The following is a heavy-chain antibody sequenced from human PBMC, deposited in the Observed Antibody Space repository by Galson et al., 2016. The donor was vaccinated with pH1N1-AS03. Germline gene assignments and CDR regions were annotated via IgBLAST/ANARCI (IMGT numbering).Heavy chain of an antibody. CDR1: GGSFSDNY. V-gene: IGHV4-34*01. D-gene: IGHD7-27*01. CDR2: INQRGRT. J-gene: IGHJ4*02. CDR3: ARRPTLECRNWGGASCYFDY. Sequence: SETLSLTCAVYGGSFSDNYWDWIRQSPGKGLEWIGEINQRGRTKYSPSLKSRVTISMDTSKNQFSLTLSPVTAADTAVYYCARRPTLECRNWGGASCYFDYWGQGTLVTVSS.